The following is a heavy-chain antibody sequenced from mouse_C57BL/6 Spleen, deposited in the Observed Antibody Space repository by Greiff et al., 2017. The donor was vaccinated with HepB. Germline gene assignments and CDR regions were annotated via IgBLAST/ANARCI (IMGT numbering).Heavy chain of an antibody. Sequence: EVQLQQSGPVLVKPGASVKMSCKASGYTFTDYYMNWVKQSHGKSLEWIGVINPYNGGTSYNQKFKGKATLTVDKSSSTAYMELNSLTSEDSAVYDCARSKRGDFDYWGQGTTLTVSS. V-gene: IGHV1-19*01. CDR3: ARSKRGDFDY. CDR2: INPYNGGT. CDR1: GYTFTDYY. J-gene: IGHJ2*01.